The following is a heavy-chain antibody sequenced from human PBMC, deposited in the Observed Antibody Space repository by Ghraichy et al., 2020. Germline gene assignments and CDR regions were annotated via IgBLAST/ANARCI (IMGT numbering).Heavy chain of an antibody. Sequence: GGSLRLSCAASGFIFSDFYMSWIRQAPGKGLEWVSYINGSTDYTDYVDSVRGRFTISRDNVRNLLYLEMNNLRVEDTAVYYCARDVPSVGYTAWWGQGTMVTVS. CDR2: INGSTDYT. J-gene: IGHJ4*02. V-gene: IGHV3-11*06. CDR1: GFIFSDFY. CDR3: ARDVPSVGYTAW. D-gene: IGHD5-12*01.